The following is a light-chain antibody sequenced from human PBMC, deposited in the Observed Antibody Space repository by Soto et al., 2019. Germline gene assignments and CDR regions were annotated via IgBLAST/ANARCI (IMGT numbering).Light chain of an antibody. CDR3: QQYNNWPST. CDR1: QSVSSY. V-gene: IGKV3D-15*01. CDR2: DAS. J-gene: IGKJ5*01. Sequence: EIVLTQSPGTLSLSPGERATLSCRASQSVSSYLAWYQQKPGQAPRLLIYDASSRATGIPARFSGSGSGTEFTPTISSLQSEDFAVYYCQQYNNWPSTFGQGTRLEIK.